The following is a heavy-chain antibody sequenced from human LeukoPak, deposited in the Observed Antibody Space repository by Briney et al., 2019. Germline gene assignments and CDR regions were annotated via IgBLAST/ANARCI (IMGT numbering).Heavy chain of an antibody. CDR3: ARGGDDSGLYFAY. V-gene: IGHV1-2*02. D-gene: IGHD3-22*01. J-gene: IGHJ4*02. Sequence: ASVTVSCKASGYTFTRVYIHWVRQAPGQGLEWMAWINPQSGATNYAQKFQGRVTMTRDMSINTAYMEVTSLRFDDTAVYYCARGGDDSGLYFAYWGQGTLVTVSS. CDR1: GYTFTRVY. CDR2: INPQSGAT.